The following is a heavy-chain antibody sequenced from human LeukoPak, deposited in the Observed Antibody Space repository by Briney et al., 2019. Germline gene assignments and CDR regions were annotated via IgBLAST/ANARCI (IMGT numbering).Heavy chain of an antibody. J-gene: IGHJ4*02. CDR2: IYPGDSDT. CDR3: ARQKGGGSDLPHFDY. D-gene: IGHD2-15*01. Sequence: GESLKISCKGSGYSFTSYWNGWVRQMPGKGLEWMGIIYPGDSDTRYSPSFQGQVTISADKSISTAYLQWSSLKASDTAMYYCARQKGGGSDLPHFDYWGQGALVTVSS. CDR1: GYSFTSYW. V-gene: IGHV5-51*01.